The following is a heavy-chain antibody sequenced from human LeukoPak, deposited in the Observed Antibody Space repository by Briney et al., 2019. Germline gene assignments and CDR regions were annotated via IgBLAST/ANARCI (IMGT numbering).Heavy chain of an antibody. V-gene: IGHV3-30*18. CDR1: GFTFSSYG. Sequence: GGSLRLSCAASGFTFSSYGIHWVRQAPGKGLEWVAVISYDGSNKYYADSVKGRFTISRDNSKNTLYLQMNSLRAEDTAVYYCAKGGDYYDSSGYYYSPYFDYWGQGTLVIVSS. D-gene: IGHD3-22*01. CDR3: AKGGDYYDSSGYYYSPYFDY. J-gene: IGHJ4*02. CDR2: ISYDGSNK.